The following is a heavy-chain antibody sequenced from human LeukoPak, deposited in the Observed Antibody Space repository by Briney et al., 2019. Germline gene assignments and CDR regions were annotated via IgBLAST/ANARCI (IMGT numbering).Heavy chain of an antibody. CDR1: GGSISSSSYY. J-gene: IGHJ4*02. V-gene: IGHV4-39*07. D-gene: IGHD1-26*01. CDR3: ARGGGSYFDY. CDR2: IYYSGST. Sequence: SSETLSLTCTVSGGSISSSSYYWGWIRQPPGKGLEWIGSIYYSGSTYYNPSLKSRVTISVDTSKNQFSLKLSSVTAADTAVYYCARGGGSYFDYWGQGTLVTVSS.